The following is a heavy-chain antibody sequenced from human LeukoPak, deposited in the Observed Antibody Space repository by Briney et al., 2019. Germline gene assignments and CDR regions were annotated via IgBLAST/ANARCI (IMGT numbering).Heavy chain of an antibody. CDR1: GFTFSSYE. CDR3: AASYGSGSYYRMGPGY. D-gene: IGHD3-10*01. V-gene: IGHV3-48*03. CDR2: ISSSGSTI. J-gene: IGHJ4*02. Sequence: GGSLRLSCAASGFTFSSYEMNWVRQAPGKGLEWVSYISSSGSTIYYADSVKGRFTISRDNAKNSLYLQMNSLRAEDTAVYYCAASYGSGSYYRMGPGYWGQGTLVTVSS.